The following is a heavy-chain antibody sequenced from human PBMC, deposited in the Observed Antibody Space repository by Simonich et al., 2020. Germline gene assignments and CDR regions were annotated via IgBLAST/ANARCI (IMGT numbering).Heavy chain of an antibody. CDR2: SVTAGDT. CDR3: ARGGYSGSYNWFDP. V-gene: IGHV3-13*01. CDR1: VFTFSSYD. Sequence: EVQLVESGGGLVKPGGSLRLFCAASVFTFSSYDMHWVVQATGKGYVLVTASVTAGDTYDPGSVKGRFTISRENAKTSLYLQMNRLRAGDTAVYYCARGGYSGSYNWFDPWGQGTLVTVSS. D-gene: IGHD1-26*01. J-gene: IGHJ5*02.